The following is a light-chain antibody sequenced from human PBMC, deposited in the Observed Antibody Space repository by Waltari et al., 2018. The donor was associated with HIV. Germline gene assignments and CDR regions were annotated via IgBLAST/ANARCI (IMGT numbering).Light chain of an antibody. Sequence: EIVLTQSLATLSWSPGERATLSCRATPSVSSYLAWYQQKPGQAPRLLIYDASNRATGIPARFSGSESVTDFTLTISSLEPEDFSVYYCQQRSNWPPLTFGGGTKVEIK. J-gene: IGKJ4*01. V-gene: IGKV3-11*01. CDR2: DAS. CDR1: PSVSSY. CDR3: QQRSNWPPLT.